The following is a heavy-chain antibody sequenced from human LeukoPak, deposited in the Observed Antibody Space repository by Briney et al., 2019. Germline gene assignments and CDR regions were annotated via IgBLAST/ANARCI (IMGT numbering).Heavy chain of an antibody. V-gene: IGHV4-59*01. CDR3: ASMILTGYYKA. J-gene: IGHJ5*02. Sequence: SETLSLTCTVSGGSISSYYWSWIRQPPGKGLEWIGYIYYSGSTNYNPSLKSRVTISVDTSKNQFSLKLSSVAAADTAVYYCASMILTGYYKAWGQGTLVTVSS. CDR1: GGSISSYY. D-gene: IGHD3-9*01. CDR2: IYYSGST.